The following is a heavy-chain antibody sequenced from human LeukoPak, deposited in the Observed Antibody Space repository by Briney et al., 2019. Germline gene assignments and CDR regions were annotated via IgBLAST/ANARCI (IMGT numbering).Heavy chain of an antibody. D-gene: IGHD1-1*01. J-gene: IGHJ3*02. CDR2: IYCSGST. Sequence: SETLSLTCSVSGGSINNFYWSWIRQPPGKGLEWIGYIYCSGSTDYNPSLNSRVTISVDTSKNQFSLRLSSVTAADTAVYYCARALGTDDAFDIWGQGTMVTVSS. CDR1: GGSINNFY. CDR3: ARALGTDDAFDI. V-gene: IGHV4-59*08.